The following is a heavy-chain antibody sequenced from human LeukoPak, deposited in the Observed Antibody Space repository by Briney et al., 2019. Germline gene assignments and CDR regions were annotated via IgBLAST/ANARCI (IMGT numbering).Heavy chain of an antibody. Sequence: SETLFLTCAVSGDSFSTSYWTWIRQPAGKGLEWIGRIYTSGSTNYNLSLKSRVTMSIDTSKKQFSLKLSSVTAADTAVYYCARSISIGYYDSSGSNWFDPWGQGTLVTVSS. D-gene: IGHD3-22*01. CDR1: GDSFSTSY. V-gene: IGHV4-4*07. CDR2: IYTSGST. J-gene: IGHJ5*02. CDR3: ARSISIGYYDSSGSNWFDP.